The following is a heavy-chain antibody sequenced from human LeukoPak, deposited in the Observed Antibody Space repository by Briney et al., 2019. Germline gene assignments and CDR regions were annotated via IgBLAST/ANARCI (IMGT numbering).Heavy chain of an antibody. V-gene: IGHV1-2*02. J-gene: IGHJ5*02. D-gene: IGHD2-2*01. CDR1: GYTFSGYY. CDR2: INPNNGGT. CDR3: AREGDVVADVNWFDP. Sequence: ASVKVSCKASGYTFSGYYMHWVRQAPGQGLEWMGWINPNNGGTKYEQKFQGRVTKTRDMSISTAYMELSRLRSDDTAVYYCAREGDVVADVNWFDPWGQGTLVTVSS.